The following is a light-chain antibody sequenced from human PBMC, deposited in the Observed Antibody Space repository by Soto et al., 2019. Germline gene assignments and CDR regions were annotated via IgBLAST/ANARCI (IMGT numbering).Light chain of an antibody. Sequence: QSPLTQPAAVSGSPGQSITISCTGTSSDVGGYNYVSWYQQHLVKATKLMIYAVTNRPSGVSNRFSGSKSGNTASLTISGLQAEDEADYYCSSYTSSNTFYVFGTGTKVTVL. V-gene: IGLV2-14*01. CDR3: SSYTSSNTFYV. CDR1: SSDVGGYNY. J-gene: IGLJ1*01. CDR2: AVT.